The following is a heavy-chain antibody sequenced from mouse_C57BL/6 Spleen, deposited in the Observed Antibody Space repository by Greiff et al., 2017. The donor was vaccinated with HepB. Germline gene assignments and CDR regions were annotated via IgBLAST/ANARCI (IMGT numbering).Heavy chain of an antibody. Sequence: VQLQQSGAELVMPGASVKLSCKASGYTFTSYWMHWVKQRPGQGLEWIGEIDPSDSNTNYNQKFKGKSTLTVDKSSSTAYMQLSSLTSEDSAVYYCAREDGYHWDFDVWGTGTTVTVSS. CDR1: GYTFTSYW. D-gene: IGHD2-3*01. CDR2: IDPSDSNT. J-gene: IGHJ1*03. CDR3: AREDGYHWDFDV. V-gene: IGHV1-69*01.